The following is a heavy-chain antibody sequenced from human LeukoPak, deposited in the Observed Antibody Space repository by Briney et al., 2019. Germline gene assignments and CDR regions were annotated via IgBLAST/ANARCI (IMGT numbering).Heavy chain of an antibody. CDR1: GITLSNYG. V-gene: IGHV3-23*01. CDR3: TKRGVVIRVILVGFHKEAYYFDS. D-gene: IGHD2-21*01. CDR2: ISGSGGST. Sequence: GGSQSLSCAVSGITLSNYGMSWVRQAPREGLEWVAGISGSGGSTNYADSVKGRFTISRDNPKNTLYLQLKSLRAEDTAVYFCTKRGVVIRVILVGFHKEAYYFDSWGQGALVTVSS. J-gene: IGHJ4*02.